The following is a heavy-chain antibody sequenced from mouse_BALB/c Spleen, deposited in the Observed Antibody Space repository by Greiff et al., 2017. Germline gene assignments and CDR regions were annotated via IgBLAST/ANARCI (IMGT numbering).Heavy chain of an antibody. J-gene: IGHJ4*01. D-gene: IGHD1-1*02. CDR1: GYAFTNYW. Sequence: VQLQQSGAELVRPGTSVKISCKASGYAFTNYWLGWVKQRPGHGLEWIGDIYPGSGNTYYNEKFKGKATLTADKSSSTAYMHLRSLTSEDSAVYCCARWIYGLRVYYAMDYWGQGTSVTVSS. CDR3: ARWIYGLRVYYAMDY. CDR2: IYPGSGNT. V-gene: IGHV1-63*01.